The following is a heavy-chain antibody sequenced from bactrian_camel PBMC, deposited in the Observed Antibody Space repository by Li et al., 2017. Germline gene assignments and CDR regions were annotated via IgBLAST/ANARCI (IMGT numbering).Heavy chain of an antibody. CDR2: INSDGTT. CDR3: AVDRTFYLLCGERRRNYFNS. D-gene: IGHD6*01. J-gene: IGHJ6*01. Sequence: VQLVESGGGSVEAGSSLRLTCTASGFTFDDSSMGWFRQAPGGECELVASINSDGTTYYADPVKRRFTISRGNAEKMVYLQMNSLKPEDTAMYYCAVDRTFYLLCGERRRNYFNSWGQGTQVTVS. CDR1: GFTFDDSS. V-gene: IGHV3S55*01.